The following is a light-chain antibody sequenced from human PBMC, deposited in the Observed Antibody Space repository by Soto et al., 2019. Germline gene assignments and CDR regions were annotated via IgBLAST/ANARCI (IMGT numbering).Light chain of an antibody. Sequence: SYVLTQPPSVSVAPGKTARITWGGTNIGSKSVHWYQQKPGQAPVLVIYYDSDRPSRIPERFSGSNSGNTATLTISRVEDGDEADYYCQVWDSSSDHPGVFGGGTKLTVL. J-gene: IGLJ2*01. CDR2: YDS. V-gene: IGLV3-21*04. CDR1: NIGSKS. CDR3: QVWDSSSDHPGV.